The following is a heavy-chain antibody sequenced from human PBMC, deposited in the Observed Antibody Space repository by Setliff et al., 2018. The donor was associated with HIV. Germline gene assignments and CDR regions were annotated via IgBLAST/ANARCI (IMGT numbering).Heavy chain of an antibody. CDR1: GYSISSGYY. D-gene: IGHD2-2*01. V-gene: IGHV4-38-2*01. CDR2: IYHSGTT. J-gene: IGHJ6*03. Sequence: SETLSLTCAVSGYSISSGYYWGWIRQPPGKGLEWVGSIYHSGTTYYNPSLKSRVTISVDTSKNQFSLKLSSVTAADTAVYYCARGGHGVIVPAATRNYYYYYYMDVWGKGTTVTVSS. CDR3: ARGGHGVIVPAATRNYYYYYYMDV.